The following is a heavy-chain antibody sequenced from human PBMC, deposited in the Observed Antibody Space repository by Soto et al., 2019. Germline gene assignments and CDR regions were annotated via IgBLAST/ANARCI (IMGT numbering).Heavy chain of an antibody. D-gene: IGHD3-3*01. V-gene: IGHV3-30*18. CDR3: AKDTYDFWSGYLLDYYYGMDV. Sequence: PGGSLRLSCSASGFTFSSYGMHWVRQAPGKGLEWVAVISYDGSNKYYADSVKGRFTISRDNSKNTLYLQMNSLRAEDTAVYYCAKDTYDFWSGYLLDYYYGMDVWGQGTTVTVSS. CDR2: ISYDGSNK. CDR1: GFTFSSYG. J-gene: IGHJ6*02.